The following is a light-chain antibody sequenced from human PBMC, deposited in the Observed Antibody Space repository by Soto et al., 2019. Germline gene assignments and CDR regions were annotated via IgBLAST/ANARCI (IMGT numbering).Light chain of an antibody. CDR2: DAS. V-gene: IGKV1-33*01. J-gene: IGKJ3*01. Sequence: DIQMTQSPSSLSASVGDRVTITCQASQDISNYLNWYQQKPGKAPKLLIYDASNLETGVPSRFSGSRSGTDFTFTISSLQPEDIATYYCQQYDNLLFTFGLGTNVDIK. CDR1: QDISNY. CDR3: QQYDNLLFT.